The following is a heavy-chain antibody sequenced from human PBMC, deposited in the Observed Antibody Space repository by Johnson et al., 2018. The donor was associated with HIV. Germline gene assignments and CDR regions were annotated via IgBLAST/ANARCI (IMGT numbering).Heavy chain of an antibody. J-gene: IGHJ3*02. CDR3: ARDLVGGSYLLGAFDI. CDR1: GFTVSSNY. CDR2: IYSGGST. Sequence: VLLLESGGGLVQPGGSLRLSCAASGFTVSSNYMSWVRQAPGKGLEWVSVIYSGGSTYYADSVKGRFTISRDNSKNTLYLQMNSLRAEDTAVYYCARDLVGGSYLLGAFDIWGQGTMVTVSS. D-gene: IGHD1-26*01. V-gene: IGHV3-66*01.